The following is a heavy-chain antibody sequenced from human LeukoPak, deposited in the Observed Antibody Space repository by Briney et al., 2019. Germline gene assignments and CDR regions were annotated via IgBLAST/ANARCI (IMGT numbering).Heavy chain of an antibody. J-gene: IGHJ6*02. V-gene: IGHV3-23*01. CDR3: ARDAKLGELSYYYYIMDV. CDR2: ISGSGGST. D-gene: IGHD3-10*02. Sequence: PGGSLRLSCAASGFTFSSYAMSWVRQAPGKGLEWVSAISGSGGSTYYADSVKGRFTISRDNSKNTLYLQMNALRAEDTATYYCARDAKLGELSYYYYIMDVWGQGTTVTVSS. CDR1: GFTFSSYA.